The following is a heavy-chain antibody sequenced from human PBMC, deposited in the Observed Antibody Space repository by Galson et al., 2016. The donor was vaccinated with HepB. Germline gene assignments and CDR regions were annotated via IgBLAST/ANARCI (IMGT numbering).Heavy chain of an antibody. J-gene: IGHJ4*02. D-gene: IGHD1-1*01. CDR2: MWNDAKSK. CDR1: GFTFSLSG. CDR3: AKGRTGTTGPVEY. V-gene: IGHV3-33*06. Sequence: SLRLSCAASGFTFSLSGMHWVRQAPGKGLEWVAIMWNDAKSKYYADSVQGRFTISRDNSKNTLYLQMNSLRDEDTAVYYCAKGRTGTTGPVEYWGQGILVTVSS.